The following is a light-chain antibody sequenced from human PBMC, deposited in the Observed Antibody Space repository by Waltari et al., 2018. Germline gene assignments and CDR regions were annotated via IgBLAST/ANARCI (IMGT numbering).Light chain of an antibody. V-gene: IGKV3-20*01. Sequence: EIVLTQSPGTLSLSPGESATLSCRASQSVRSSYLAWYQQKPGQAPRLLIFDASTRASGIPDRFSGSGSGTDFTLTITRLEPEDFAVYFCQQHDNSLWTFG. CDR1: QSVRSSY. J-gene: IGKJ1*01. CDR2: DAS. CDR3: QQHDNSLWT.